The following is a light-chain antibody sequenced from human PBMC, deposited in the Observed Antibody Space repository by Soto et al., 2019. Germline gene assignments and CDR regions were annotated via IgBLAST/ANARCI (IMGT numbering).Light chain of an antibody. J-gene: IGKJ1*01. CDR3: QHYNSYSEA. CDR1: QSVGSN. Sequence: EIVVTQSPASLSVSPGERATLSCRASQSVGSNLAWYQQKPGQAPRLLIYGASTRATGVPARFSGSGSGTDFTLTISSLQSEDFATYYCQHYNSYSEAFGQGTKVDIK. CDR2: GAS. V-gene: IGKV3-15*01.